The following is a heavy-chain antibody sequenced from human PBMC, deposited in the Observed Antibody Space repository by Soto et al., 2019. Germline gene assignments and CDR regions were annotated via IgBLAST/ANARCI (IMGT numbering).Heavy chain of an antibody. Sequence: PSETLSLTCTVSGGSVSSGSYSWSWIRQPPGGGLEWIGYMYHSGTFLKSPSLKTRLTMSLDMSKNQFSLTLNSMTAADTAVYYCARAQFYSGSGNYNNLMFDAWGQGIQVTVSS. J-gene: IGHJ5*02. CDR1: GGSVSSGSYS. CDR2: MYHSGTF. D-gene: IGHD3-10*01. CDR3: ARAQFYSGSGNYNNLMFDA. V-gene: IGHV4-30-2*01.